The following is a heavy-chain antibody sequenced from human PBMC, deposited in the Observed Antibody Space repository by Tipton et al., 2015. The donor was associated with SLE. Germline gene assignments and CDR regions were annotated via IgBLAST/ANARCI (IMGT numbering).Heavy chain of an antibody. Sequence: TLSLTCAVYGGSFSGYYWSWIRQPPGKGLEWIGYIYYSGSTNYNPSLKSRVTISVDTSKNQFSLKLSSVTAADTAVYYCARSWTAYYGSGSYYNWFDPWGQGTLVTVSS. D-gene: IGHD3-10*01. CDR3: ARSWTAYYGSGSYYNWFDP. J-gene: IGHJ5*02. CDR2: IYYSGST. V-gene: IGHV4-59*12. CDR1: GGSFSGYY.